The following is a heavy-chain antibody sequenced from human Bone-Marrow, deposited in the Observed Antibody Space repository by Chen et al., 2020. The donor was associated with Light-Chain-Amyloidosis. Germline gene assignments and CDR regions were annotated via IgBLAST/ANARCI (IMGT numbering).Heavy chain of an antibody. CDR2: IYYSGST. CDR1: GGSISSYY. V-gene: IGHV4-59*01. CDR3: ARELGELFRGGMDG. Sequence: QVQLQESGPGLVKPSETLSLTCTVSGGSISSYYWSWIRQPPGKGLEWIGYIYYSGSTNYNPSLKSRVTIAVDTSKNQFSLKLSSVTAADTAVYYCARELGELFRGGMDGWGQGTTVTVSS. D-gene: IGHD3-10*01. J-gene: IGHJ6*02.